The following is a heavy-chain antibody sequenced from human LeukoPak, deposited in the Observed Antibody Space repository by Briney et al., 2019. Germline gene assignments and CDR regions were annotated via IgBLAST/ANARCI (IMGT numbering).Heavy chain of an antibody. CDR3: ARGRARDGSYPWLDS. V-gene: IGHV4-59*01. CDR1: GDSIGSYY. Sequence: SETLSLTCSVSGDSIGSYYWTWIRQSPGKGLEWIGYIFYSGSTHYSPSLKSRVTISVGTSNNQFSLQLRSVTAADTAIYYCARGRARDGSYPWLDSWGQGTLVTVSS. D-gene: IGHD3-16*02. J-gene: IGHJ5*01. CDR2: IFYSGST.